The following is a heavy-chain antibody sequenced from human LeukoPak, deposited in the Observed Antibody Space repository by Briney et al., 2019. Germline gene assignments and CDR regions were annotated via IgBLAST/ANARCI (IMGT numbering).Heavy chain of an antibody. Sequence: GRSLRLSCAASGFTFDDYAMYWVRQAPGKGLEWVSGISWNSGSIGYADSVKGRFTISRDNTKDSLYLQMNSLRAEDTALYYCAKANHYGDYLDYWGQGTLVTVSS. V-gene: IGHV3-9*01. D-gene: IGHD4-17*01. CDR2: ISWNSGSI. CDR1: GFTFDDYA. CDR3: AKANHYGDYLDY. J-gene: IGHJ4*02.